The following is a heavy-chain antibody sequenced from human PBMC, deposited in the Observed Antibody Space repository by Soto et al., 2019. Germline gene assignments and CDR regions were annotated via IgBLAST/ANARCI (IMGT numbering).Heavy chain of an antibody. D-gene: IGHD2-15*01. Sequence: QVQLQESGPGLVKPSQTLSLTCTVSGGSISSGGYYWSWIRQHPGKGLEWIGYIYYSGSTYYNPSPXXRVTIAGATSKXRXSXXLSAVTAADTAVYYCARDIGYCSGGSCPVTDAFDIWGQGTMVTVSS. J-gene: IGHJ3*02. CDR2: IYYSGST. CDR3: ARDIGYCSGGSCPVTDAFDI. V-gene: IGHV4-31*03. CDR1: GGSISSGGYY.